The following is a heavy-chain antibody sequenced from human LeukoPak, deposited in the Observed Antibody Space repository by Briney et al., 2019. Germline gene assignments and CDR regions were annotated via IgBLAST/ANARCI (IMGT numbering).Heavy chain of an antibody. CDR1: GFVFSTYS. J-gene: IGHJ4*02. V-gene: IGHV3-23*01. Sequence: SGGSLRLSCTASGFVFSTYSMSWVRQAPGKGLEWVSSIGGMYVETFYADSVQGWFTISRDNPENTLYLQMNSLRAEDTAVYFCAKVYCSPSNCQLVDYWGQGTLVTVSS. D-gene: IGHD4-11*01. CDR2: IGGMYVET. CDR3: AKVYCSPSNCQLVDY.